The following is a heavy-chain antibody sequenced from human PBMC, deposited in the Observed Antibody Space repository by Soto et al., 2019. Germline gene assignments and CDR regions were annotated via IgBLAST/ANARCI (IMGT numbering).Heavy chain of an antibody. D-gene: IGHD2-15*01. V-gene: IGHV2-5*02. Sequence: QITLKESGPTLVKPTQTLTLTCTFSGFSLSTSGVGVGWIRQPPGKALEWLALIYWDDDKRYSPSLKSRLTIPKDTSTNQVALTMTNMDTVDQATYYCAATPTAGGVVAHDDGGQGTPVTVSS. CDR3: AATPTAGGVVAHDD. J-gene: IGHJ4*02. CDR1: GFSLSTSGVG. CDR2: IYWDDDK.